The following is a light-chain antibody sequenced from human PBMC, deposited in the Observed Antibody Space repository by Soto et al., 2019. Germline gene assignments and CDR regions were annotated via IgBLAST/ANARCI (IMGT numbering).Light chain of an antibody. CDR1: QSVLYNSNNKNF. Sequence: DIVMTQSPDSLAVSLGERATINCKSSQSVLYNSNNKNFLAWYQQKLGQPPKLLIYWASTRESGVPDRFSGSGSGTDFTPTISSLQAEDVAVYYCQQYYGSPVTFGGGTKVDIK. CDR2: WAS. V-gene: IGKV4-1*01. J-gene: IGKJ4*01. CDR3: QQYYGSPVT.